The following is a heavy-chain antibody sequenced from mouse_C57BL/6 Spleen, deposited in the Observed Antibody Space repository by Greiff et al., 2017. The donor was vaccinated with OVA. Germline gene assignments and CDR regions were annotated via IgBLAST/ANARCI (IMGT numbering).Heavy chain of an antibody. CDR3: AKEVIYYDYDVFDY. D-gene: IGHD2-4*01. J-gene: IGHJ2*01. CDR2: INPSNGGT. V-gene: IGHV1-53*01. CDR1: GYTFTSYW. Sequence: QVQLQQPGTELVKPGASVKLSCKASGYTFTSYWMHWVKQRPGQGLEWIGNINPSNGGTNYNEQFKSKATLTVDKSSSTAYMQLSSLTSEDSAVYYCAKEVIYYDYDVFDYWGQGTTLTVSS.